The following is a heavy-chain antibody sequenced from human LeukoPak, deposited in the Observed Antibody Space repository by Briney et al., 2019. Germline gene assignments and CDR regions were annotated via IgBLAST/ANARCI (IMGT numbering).Heavy chain of an antibody. Sequence: GSLRLSCAASGFTFSSYSMNWVRQAPGKGLEWVSSIRSNSSYIYYADSVKGRFTISRDNAKNSLCLQMNRLRAEDTAVYYCARGRRLWFGDGPHHYGMDVWGQGTTVTV. CDR1: GFTFSSYS. D-gene: IGHD3-10*01. CDR2: IRSNSSYI. CDR3: ARGRRLWFGDGPHHYGMDV. J-gene: IGHJ6*02. V-gene: IGHV3-21*01.